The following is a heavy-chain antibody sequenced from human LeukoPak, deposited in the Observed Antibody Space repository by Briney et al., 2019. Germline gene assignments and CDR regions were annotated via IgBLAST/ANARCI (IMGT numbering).Heavy chain of an antibody. V-gene: IGHV1-69*04. Sequence: SVKVSCKASGGTFSSYAISWVRQAPGQGLEWMGRIIPILGIANYAQKFQGRVTITADKSTSTAYMELSSLRSEDTAVYYCARGLLRYFDWYDAFDIWGQGTMVTVSS. CDR1: GGTFSSYA. CDR3: ARGLLRYFDWYDAFDI. D-gene: IGHD3-9*01. CDR2: IIPILGIA. J-gene: IGHJ3*02.